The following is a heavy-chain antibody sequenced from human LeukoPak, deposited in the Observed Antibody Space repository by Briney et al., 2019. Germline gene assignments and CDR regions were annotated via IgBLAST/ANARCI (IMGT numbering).Heavy chain of an antibody. CDR3: ARAIVGYASYYYYYMDV. CDR1: GFTFSNYN. D-gene: IGHD2-8*02. Sequence: GGSLRLSCAASGFTFSNYNMNWVRQAPGKGLEWVSSITSTSIYRYYADSVKGRFTISRDNAKKSLYLQTNSLRAEDTAVYYCARAIVGYASYYYYYMDVWGKGATVTVSS. CDR2: ITSTSIYR. V-gene: IGHV3-21*01. J-gene: IGHJ6*03.